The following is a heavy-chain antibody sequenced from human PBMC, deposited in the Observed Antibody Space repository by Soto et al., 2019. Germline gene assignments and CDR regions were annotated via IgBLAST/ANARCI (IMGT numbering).Heavy chain of an antibody. V-gene: IGHV3-23*01. J-gene: IGHJ4*02. Sequence: QPGGSLRLSCAASGFTFSSYAMSWVRQAPGKGLEWVSAISGSGGSTYYADSVKGRFTISRDNSKNTLYLQMNSLRAEDTAVYYCAKGIGCSSTSCYTVDEIHYWGQGTLVTVSS. CDR2: ISGSGGST. CDR3: AKGIGCSSTSCYTVDEIHY. D-gene: IGHD2-2*02. CDR1: GFTFSSYA.